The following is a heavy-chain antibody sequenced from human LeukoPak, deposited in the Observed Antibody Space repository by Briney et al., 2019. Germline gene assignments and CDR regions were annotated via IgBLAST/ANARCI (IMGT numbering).Heavy chain of an antibody. V-gene: IGHV1-18*01. D-gene: IGHD5-18*01. J-gene: IGHJ4*02. CDR2: ISTYSGHT. CDR3: ARMDTAMVYHY. Sequence: ASVKVSCRASGYTFSTYDISWVRQAPGQGLEWMGWISTYSGHTNYALKFQGGVTMTTDTSTNTAYMELRSLRSDDTAVYYCARMDTAMVYHYWGQGTLVTVSS. CDR1: GYTFSTYD.